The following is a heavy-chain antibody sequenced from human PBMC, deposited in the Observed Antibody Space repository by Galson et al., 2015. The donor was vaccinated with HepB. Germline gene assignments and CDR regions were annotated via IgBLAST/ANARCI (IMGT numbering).Heavy chain of an antibody. Sequence: SLRLSCAASGFPFSIYIMNWVRQVPGKGLEWVSSISTSSTFIYYADSVQGRFTISRDNSKNTLYLQMNSLRAEDTAVYYCAGDLRLFGVWYNFDYWGQGTLVTVSS. V-gene: IGHV3-21*01. J-gene: IGHJ4*02. D-gene: IGHD3-3*01. CDR2: ISTSSTFI. CDR3: AGDLRLFGVWYNFDY. CDR1: GFPFSIYI.